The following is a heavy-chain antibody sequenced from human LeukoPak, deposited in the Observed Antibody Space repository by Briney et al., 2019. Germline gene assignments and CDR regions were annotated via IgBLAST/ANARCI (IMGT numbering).Heavy chain of an antibody. V-gene: IGHV4-59*08. CDR2: IYYSGST. CDR1: GGSISSYY. CDR3: ASLGYSSSWYWFDP. J-gene: IGHJ5*02. D-gene: IGHD6-13*01. Sequence: SETLSLTCTVSGGSISSYYWNWIRQPPGKGLEWIGYIYYSGSTNYNPSLKSRVSISVDTSKNQFSLKLSSVTAADTAVYYCASLGYSSSWYWFDPWGQGTLVTVSS.